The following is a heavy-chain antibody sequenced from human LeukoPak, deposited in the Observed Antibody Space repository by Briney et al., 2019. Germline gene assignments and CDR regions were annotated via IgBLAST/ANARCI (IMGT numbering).Heavy chain of an antibody. CDR3: TKSGDGYNGGSVDY. CDR1: GFTFGDYP. J-gene: IGHJ4*02. CDR2: IRSKTYGGTT. V-gene: IGHV3-49*04. Sequence: GVLRLSCTASGFTFGDYPMSWVRQAPGKGHEWVGFIRSKTYGGTTEYAASVKGRFTISRDDSTSIAYLQMNSLKNEDTAVYYCTKSGDGYNGGSVDYWGQGTLVTVSS. D-gene: IGHD5-24*01.